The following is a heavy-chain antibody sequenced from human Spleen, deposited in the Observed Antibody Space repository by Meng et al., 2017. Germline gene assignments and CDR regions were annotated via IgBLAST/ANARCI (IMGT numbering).Heavy chain of an antibody. D-gene: IGHD3-9*01. CDR2: IKSNTDGGTA. CDR3: TWDDKAVSDY. V-gene: IGHV3-15*01. J-gene: IGHJ4*02. Sequence: EVHLVECGVDLVKPGGSLRLSCAASGFYFSNAWMSWVRQAPGKGLEWVGRIKSNTDGGTAEYAAPVTGRFTISRDDSKSTLYLQMSGLRIDDTGVYYCTWDDKAVSDYWGQGTLVTVSS. CDR1: GFYFSNAW.